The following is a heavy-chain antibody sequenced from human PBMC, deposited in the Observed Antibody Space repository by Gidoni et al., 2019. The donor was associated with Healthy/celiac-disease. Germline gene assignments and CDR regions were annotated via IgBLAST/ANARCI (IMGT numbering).Heavy chain of an antibody. CDR1: GFTFSSYS. CDR3: ARDISPRAAAGRGTGSYWYFDL. D-gene: IGHD6-13*01. CDR2: ISSSSSTI. Sequence: EVQLVESGGGLVQPGGSLRLSCAASGFTFSSYSMNWVRQAPGKGLEWVSYISSSSSTIYYADSVKGRFTISRDNAKNSLYLQMNSLRDEDTAVYYCARDISPRAAAGRGTGSYWYFDLWGRGTLVTVSS. J-gene: IGHJ2*01. V-gene: IGHV3-48*02.